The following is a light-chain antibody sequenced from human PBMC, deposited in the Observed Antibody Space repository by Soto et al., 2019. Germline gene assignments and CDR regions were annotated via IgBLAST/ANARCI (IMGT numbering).Light chain of an antibody. V-gene: IGLV2-14*03. CDR1: SSDIGAYNF. CDR2: DIN. CDR3: PSWTTSTTIL. Sequence: QSALTQPASVSGSPGQWITISCTGTSSDIGAYNFFSWYQQHPGKAPKLMLYDINNRPSGVSNRFSGSKSGNTASLTISALQAEDYSDYFFPSWTTSTTILFGRGTKLTVL. J-gene: IGLJ2*01.